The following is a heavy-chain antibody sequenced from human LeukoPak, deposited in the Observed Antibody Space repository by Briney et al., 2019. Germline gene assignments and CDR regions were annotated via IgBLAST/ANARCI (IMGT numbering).Heavy chain of an antibody. CDR2: IYPSGTT. CDR3: ARAYSSSWYNWFDP. Sequence: SETLSLTCTVSGGSISSSSYYWGWIRQPPGKGLEWIGNIYPSGTTYYNPSLKTRVTISVDTSKNQFSLKLSSVTAADTAVYFCARAYSSSWYNWFDPWGQGTLVTVSS. V-gene: IGHV4-39*07. CDR1: GGSISSSSYY. D-gene: IGHD6-13*01. J-gene: IGHJ5*02.